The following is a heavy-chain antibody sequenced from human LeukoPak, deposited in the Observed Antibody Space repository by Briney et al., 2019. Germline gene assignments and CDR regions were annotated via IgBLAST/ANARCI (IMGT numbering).Heavy chain of an antibody. CDR2: INPNSGGT. CDR1: GYTFTGYY. J-gene: IGHJ4*02. Sequence: ASVKVSCKSSGYTFTGYYMHWVRQAPGQGLEWMGWINPNSGGTNYAQKVQGRVTMTRDTSISTAYMELSRLRSDDTAVYYCARDGWLGGFDYWGQGTLVTVSS. V-gene: IGHV1-2*02. D-gene: IGHD5-24*01. CDR3: ARDGWLGGFDY.